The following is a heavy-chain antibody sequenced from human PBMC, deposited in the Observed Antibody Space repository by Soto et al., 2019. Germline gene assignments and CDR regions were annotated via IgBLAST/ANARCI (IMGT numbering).Heavy chain of an antibody. Sequence: QVQLQESGPGLVKPSETLSLTCTVSGGSVSSGSYYWSWIRQPPGKGLEWIGYIYYSGSTNYNPSLESRVTISVDTSKNQCALKLSSVTAADTAVYYCARVYCSGGSCSYFDYWGQGTLVTVSS. D-gene: IGHD2-15*01. CDR3: ARVYCSGGSCSYFDY. CDR2: IYYSGST. CDR1: GGSVSSGSYY. J-gene: IGHJ4*02. V-gene: IGHV4-61*01.